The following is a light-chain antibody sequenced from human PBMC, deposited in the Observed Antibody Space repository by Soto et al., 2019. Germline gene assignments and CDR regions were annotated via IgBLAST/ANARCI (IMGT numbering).Light chain of an antibody. V-gene: IGKV4-1*01. CDR1: QSILDSSDNENH. Sequence: DIVMTQSPDSLAVSLGERATINCKSSQSILDSSDNENHLAWYQQRPGRPPKLVIYGAPTRESGVPDRFSGSGCGTDFSLTITSLQAEDVAVYYCQQYYTSPFAFGPGTKVDVK. CDR2: GAP. CDR3: QQYYTSPFA. J-gene: IGKJ3*01.